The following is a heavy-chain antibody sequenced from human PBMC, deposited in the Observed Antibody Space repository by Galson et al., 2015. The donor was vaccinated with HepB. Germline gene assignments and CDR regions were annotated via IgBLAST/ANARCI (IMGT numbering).Heavy chain of an antibody. CDR1: GFTFSSHW. CDR2: IKQDGSEK. Sequence: SLRLSCAASGFTFSSHWMSWVRQAPGKGLEWVANIKQDGSEKYYVDSVKGRFTISRDNAKNALYLQMNSLRAEDTAVYYCARGAKDACDIWGQGTMVTVSS. J-gene: IGHJ3*02. V-gene: IGHV3-7*03. CDR3: ARGAKDACDI.